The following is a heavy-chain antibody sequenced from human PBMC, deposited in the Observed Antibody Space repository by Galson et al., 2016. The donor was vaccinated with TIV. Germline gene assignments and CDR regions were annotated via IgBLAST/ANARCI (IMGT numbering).Heavy chain of an antibody. CDR3: ARNSRSDASMDYYYYHGMDV. CDR2: INWRGNSV. V-gene: IGHV3-9*01. CDR1: GFTFDDYP. J-gene: IGHJ6*02. D-gene: IGHD3-10*01. Sequence: SLRLSCAASGFTFDDYPMHWVRQAPGKGLEWVSSINWRGNSVDYADSVRGRFAISRDNAKNFLYLQMNSLTPEDTALYYCARNSRSDASMDYYYYHGMDVWGQGTTVTVSS.